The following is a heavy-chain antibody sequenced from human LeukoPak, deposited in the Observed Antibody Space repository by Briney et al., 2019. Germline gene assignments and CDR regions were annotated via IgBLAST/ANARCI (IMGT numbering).Heavy chain of an antibody. CDR3: TRNPMGGSSGWYDSSDVGYFDL. CDR2: INHSGSI. Sequence: SETLSLTCAVYGGSFSGYYWSWIRQPPGKGLEWIGEINHSGSINYNPSLKSRVTILIDTSKNQFSLKLSSVTAADTAVYYCTRNPMGGSSGWYDSSDVGYFDLWGRGTLVTVSS. D-gene: IGHD6-19*01. CDR1: GGSFSGYY. V-gene: IGHV4-34*01. J-gene: IGHJ2*01.